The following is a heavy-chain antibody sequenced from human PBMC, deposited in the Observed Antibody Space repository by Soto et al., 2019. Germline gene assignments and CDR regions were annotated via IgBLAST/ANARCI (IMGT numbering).Heavy chain of an antibody. CDR3: ARIFLCFVSIRRVSVDY. J-gene: IGHJ4*02. CDR2: INPSGGST. CDR1: GYTFTSYY. D-gene: IGHD3-3*01. Sequence: ASVKVSCKASGYTFTSYYMHWVRQAPGQGLEWMGIINPSGGSTSYAQKFQGRVTMTRDTSTSTVYMELSSLRSEDTAVYYCARIFLCFVSIRRVSVDYWGQGTLVTGSP. V-gene: IGHV1-46*01.